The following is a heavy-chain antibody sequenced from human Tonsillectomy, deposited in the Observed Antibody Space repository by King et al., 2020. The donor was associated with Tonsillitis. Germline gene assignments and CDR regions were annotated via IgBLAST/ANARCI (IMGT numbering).Heavy chain of an antibody. CDR2: IYSDGTA. CDR3: ARGGPYRRFDY. D-gene: IGHD3-10*01. J-gene: IGHJ4*02. Sequence: VQLVESGGGLIQPGGSLRLSCAVSGFTVSDNYMTWVRQAPGKGLECVSVIYSDGTAYYGDSVKGRFTISRDNSKNTLYFQMHSLRGEDTAVYYCARGGPYRRFDYWGQGTLVTVSS. CDR1: GFTVSDNY. V-gene: IGHV3-53*01.